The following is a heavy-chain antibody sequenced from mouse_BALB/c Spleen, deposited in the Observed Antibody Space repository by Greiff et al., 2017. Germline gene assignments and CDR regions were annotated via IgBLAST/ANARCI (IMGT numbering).Heavy chain of an antibody. Sequence: EVQRVESGGGLVKPGGSLKLSCAASGFTFSSYAMSWVRQTPEKRLEWVATISSGGSYTYYPDSVKGRFTISRDNAKNTLYLQMSSLRSEDTAMYYCARQGALYGSSYVWYFDVWGAGTTVTVSS. D-gene: IGHD1-1*01. V-gene: IGHV5-9-3*01. J-gene: IGHJ1*01. CDR2: ISSGGSYT. CDR1: GFTFSSYA. CDR3: ARQGALYGSSYVWYFDV.